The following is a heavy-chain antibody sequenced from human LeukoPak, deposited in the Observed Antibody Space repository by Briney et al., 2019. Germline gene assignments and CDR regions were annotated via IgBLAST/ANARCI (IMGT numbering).Heavy chain of an antibody. D-gene: IGHD1-26*01. CDR3: ARDNWELLRAFDI. V-gene: IGHV4-34*01. J-gene: IGHJ3*02. CDR1: GGSFSGYY. Sequence: PSETLSLTCAVYGGSFSGYYWSWIRQPPGKGLEWIGEINHSGSTNYNPSLKSRVTISVDTSKNQFSLKLSSVTAADTAVYYCARDNWELLRAFDIWGQGTMVTVSS. CDR2: INHSGST.